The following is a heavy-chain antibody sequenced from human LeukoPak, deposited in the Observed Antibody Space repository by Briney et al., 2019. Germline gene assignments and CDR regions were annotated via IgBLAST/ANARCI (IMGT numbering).Heavy chain of an antibody. V-gene: IGHV3-33*01. CDR1: GFTFSSYG. CDR2: IGYDGSNK. J-gene: IGHJ4*02. D-gene: IGHD3-10*01. CDR3: ASGDGSGEGIDY. Sequence: PGGSLRLSCAASGFTFSSYGMHWVRQAPGKGLEWVAVIGYDGSNKYYADSVKGRFTISRDNSKNTLYLQMNSLRAEDTAVYYCASGDGSGEGIDYWGQGTLVTVSS.